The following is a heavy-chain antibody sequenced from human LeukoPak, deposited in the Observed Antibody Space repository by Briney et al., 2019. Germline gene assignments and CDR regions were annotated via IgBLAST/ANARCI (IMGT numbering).Heavy chain of an antibody. V-gene: IGHV3-11*04. Sequence: GGSLRLSCAASGFTFSDYYMTWIRQAPGNGLEWVSYISSSGSTINYADSVRGRFTSYRDNAKNSLYLEMNSLRAEDTAVYGCGRGYSNGPAIDSWGQGTLVTVSS. CDR1: GFTFSDYY. J-gene: IGHJ4*02. D-gene: IGHD5-18*01. CDR2: ISSSGSTI. CDR3: GRGYSNGPAIDS.